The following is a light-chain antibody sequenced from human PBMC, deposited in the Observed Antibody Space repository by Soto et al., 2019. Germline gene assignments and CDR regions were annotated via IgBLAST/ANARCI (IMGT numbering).Light chain of an antibody. V-gene: IGKV3D-15*02. CDR2: AAS. CDR1: QTVSSSY. Sequence: MVLLQSLPTLSLSPGERATLSCRASQTVSSSYLAWYQQKPGQAPRLLIYAASYRATGIPDKFSGSGSETEFTLTITSLQSEDFAVYYCQHYNNCTAWTFCQGTKEE. CDR3: QHYNNCTAWT. J-gene: IGKJ1*01.